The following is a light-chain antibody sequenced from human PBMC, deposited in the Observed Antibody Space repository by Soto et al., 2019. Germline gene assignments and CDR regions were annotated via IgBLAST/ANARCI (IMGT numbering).Light chain of an antibody. J-gene: IGLJ1*01. V-gene: IGLV2-14*01. CDR3: SSYTSSSTRV. CDR1: ISDVGGYNY. CDR2: DVS. Sequence: QSVLTQPASVSGSPGQSITISCTGTISDVGGYNYVSWYQQHPGKAPKLMIYDVSNRPSGVSNRFSGSKSGNTASLTTSGLQAEDEADYYCSSYTSSSTRVFGTGTKVTVL.